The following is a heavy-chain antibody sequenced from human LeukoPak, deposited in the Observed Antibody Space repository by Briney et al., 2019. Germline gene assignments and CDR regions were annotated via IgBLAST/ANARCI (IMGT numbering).Heavy chain of an antibody. CDR1: GFTFSSYA. CDR3: AKDVGKWESLHFFDY. J-gene: IGHJ4*02. Sequence: GGSLRLSCAASGFTFSSYAMTWVRQAPGKGLEWVSGISGSGGRTYYADSVKGRFTISRDNAKSTLYVQMNSLRAEDTAVYYCAKDVGKWESLHFFDYWGQGTLVTVSS. V-gene: IGHV3-23*01. D-gene: IGHD1-26*01. CDR2: ISGSGGRT.